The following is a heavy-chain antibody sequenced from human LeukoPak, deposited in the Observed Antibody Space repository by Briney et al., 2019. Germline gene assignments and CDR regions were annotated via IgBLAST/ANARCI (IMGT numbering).Heavy chain of an antibody. D-gene: IGHD3-3*01. V-gene: IGHV4-61*02. Sequence: SQTLSLTCTVSGGSISSGSYYWSWIRQPAGKGLEWIGRIYTSGGTNYNPSLKSRVTISVDTSKNQFSLKLSSVTAADTAVYYCARGYYDFWSGYPSFDYWGQGTLVTVSS. J-gene: IGHJ4*02. CDR1: GGSISSGSYY. CDR2: IYTSGGT. CDR3: ARGYYDFWSGYPSFDY.